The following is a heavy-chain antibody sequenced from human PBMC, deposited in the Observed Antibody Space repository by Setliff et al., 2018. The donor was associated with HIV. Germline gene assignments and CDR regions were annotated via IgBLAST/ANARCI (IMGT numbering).Heavy chain of an antibody. V-gene: IGHV4-39*01. CDR3: ARQGAGIQVRYFDWPWDPWTLDFDI. J-gene: IGHJ2*01. CDR2: IYYSGST. D-gene: IGHD3-9*01. Sequence: PSETLSLTCAVSGGSISSNTYYWGWIRQPPGKGLEWIGSIYYSGSTYYNPSLKSRVTISVDTSKNQSSLKLSSVTAAGTAVYYCARQGAGIQVRYFDWPWDPWTLDFDIWGRGTLVTVSS. CDR1: GGSISSNTYY.